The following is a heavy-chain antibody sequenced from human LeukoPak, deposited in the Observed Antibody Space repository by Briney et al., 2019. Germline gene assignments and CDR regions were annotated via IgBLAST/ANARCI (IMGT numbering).Heavy chain of an antibody. V-gene: IGHV4-61*01. J-gene: IGHJ3*01. Sequence: PSETLSLTCTVSGGSISSSSYYWGWIRQPPGKGLQWIGYIHYSGSTNYNPSLKSRVTISVDTSKNQFSLKLSSVTAADTAVYYCARDAAGYDSSGYHFWGQGTMVTVSS. D-gene: IGHD3-22*01. CDR3: ARDAAGYDSSGYHF. CDR1: GGSISSSSYY. CDR2: IHYSGST.